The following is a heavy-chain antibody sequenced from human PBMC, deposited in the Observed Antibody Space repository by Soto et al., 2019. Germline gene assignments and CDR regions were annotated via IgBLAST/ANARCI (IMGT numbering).Heavy chain of an antibody. CDR3: ARGLVESLPGYYALDV. CDR1: GGSFTTYA. Sequence: QVQLVQSGAEVKMPGSSMKVSCKASGGSFTTYAISWVRQAPGQGLEWMGGVIPVFGTANYAQKFQNRVTITADETTSTAYMELIILRSEDTAVYYCARGLVESLPGYYALDVWGQGTTVTVSS. D-gene: IGHD2-15*01. CDR2: VIPVFGTA. J-gene: IGHJ6*02. V-gene: IGHV1-69*01.